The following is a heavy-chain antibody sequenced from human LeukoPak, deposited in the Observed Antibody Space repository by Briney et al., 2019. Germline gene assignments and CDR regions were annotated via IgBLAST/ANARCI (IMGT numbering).Heavy chain of an antibody. CDR3: ARHQGLPDAFDI. V-gene: IGHV4-39*01. Sequence: SETRSLTCTVSGGSISSSSYYWGWIRQPPGKGLEWIGSIYYSGSTYYNPSLKSRVTISVDTSKNQFSLKLSSVTAADTAVYYCARHQGLPDAFDIWGQGTMVTVSS. J-gene: IGHJ3*02. CDR2: IYYSGST. D-gene: IGHD6-25*01. CDR1: GGSISSSSYY.